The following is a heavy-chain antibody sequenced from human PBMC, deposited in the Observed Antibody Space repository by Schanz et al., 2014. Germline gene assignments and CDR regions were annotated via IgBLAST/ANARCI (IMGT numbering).Heavy chain of an antibody. CDR1: GYTFTSYY. CDR3: ARETTIIAGGAFGV. J-gene: IGHJ3*01. D-gene: IGHD3-9*01. CDR2: ISAFDDKT. Sequence: QVQLVQSGAEVKKPGASVKVSCEASGYTFTSYYMHWVRQAPGQGLEWMGWISAFDDKTDYAQNFQGRLIMTTDTSATTVYMELRGLRSDDTAVYYCARETTIIAGGAFGVWGQGTMVTVSS. V-gene: IGHV1-18*04.